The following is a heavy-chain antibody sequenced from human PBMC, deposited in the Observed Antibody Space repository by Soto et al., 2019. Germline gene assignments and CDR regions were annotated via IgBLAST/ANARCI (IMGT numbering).Heavy chain of an antibody. CDR2: IHSSGRT. Sequence: TSETLSLTCSVSNGSISGFYWTWIRQPPGKILEWIGYIHSSGRTDYNPSLTSRATMSVDTSKNQFSLNLKSITAADTAVYYCVRVGVGIGNHFDSWGRGTLVTVSS. CDR1: NGSISGFY. D-gene: IGHD1-26*01. J-gene: IGHJ4*02. CDR3: VRVGVGIGNHFDS. V-gene: IGHV4-59*12.